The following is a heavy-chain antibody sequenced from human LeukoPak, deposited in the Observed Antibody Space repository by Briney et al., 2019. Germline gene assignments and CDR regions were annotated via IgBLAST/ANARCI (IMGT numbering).Heavy chain of an antibody. CDR3: AKGGYSSSWYDYYYYGMDV. CDR2: ISGSGGST. V-gene: IGHV3-23*01. CDR1: GFTFSSYA. J-gene: IGHJ6*02. D-gene: IGHD6-13*01. Sequence: GGSLRLSCAASGFTFSSYAMSWVRQAPGKGLEWVSAISGSGGSTYYADSVKGRFTISRDNSKNTLYLQMNSLRAEDTAVYYCAKGGYSSSWYDYYYYGMDVWGQGTTVTVSS.